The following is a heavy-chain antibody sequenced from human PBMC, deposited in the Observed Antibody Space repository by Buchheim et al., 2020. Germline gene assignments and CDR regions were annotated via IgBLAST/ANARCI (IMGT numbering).Heavy chain of an antibody. J-gene: IGHJ4*02. V-gene: IGHV3-30*03. CDR3: AREMAPDY. Sequence: VRLVESGGGVVQPGRSLRLSCAASGFTFTTYAMHWVRQAPGKGLEWVTGISYDGSNTYYADSVKGRFTVSRANSNNTLYLQVNSLKTEDTALYYCAREMAPDYWGQGTL. D-gene: IGHD5-24*01. CDR2: ISYDGSNT. CDR1: GFTFTTYA.